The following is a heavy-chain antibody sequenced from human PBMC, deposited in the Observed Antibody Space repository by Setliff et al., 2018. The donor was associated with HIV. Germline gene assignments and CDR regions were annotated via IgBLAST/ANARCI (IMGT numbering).Heavy chain of an antibody. J-gene: IGHJ3*02. CDR2: IYASGST. CDR1: GGSISSGSYY. D-gene: IGHD3-22*01. Sequence: SETLSLTCTVSGGSISSGSYYWSWIRQPAGKGLEWIGHIYASGSTNYNPSLKSRVTISVDTSKNQFSLKLSSVTAADTAVYYCARETGGDYDSTDAFDIWGQGTMVTVSS. CDR3: ARETGGDYDSTDAFDI. V-gene: IGHV4-61*09.